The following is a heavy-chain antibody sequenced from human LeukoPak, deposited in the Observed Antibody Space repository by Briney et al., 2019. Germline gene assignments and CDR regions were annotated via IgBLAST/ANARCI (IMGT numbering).Heavy chain of an antibody. CDR2: IKQDGSEK. V-gene: IGHV3-7*01. D-gene: IGHD3-10*01. Sequence: PGGSLRLSCAASGFTFSSYWMSWVRQAPGKGLEWVANIKQDGSEKYYVDSVKGRFTISRDNAKNSLYLQMNSLRAEDTAVYYCARDPLLWFGELESDYWGQGTLVTVSS. CDR1: GFTFSSYW. J-gene: IGHJ4*02. CDR3: ARDPLLWFGELESDY.